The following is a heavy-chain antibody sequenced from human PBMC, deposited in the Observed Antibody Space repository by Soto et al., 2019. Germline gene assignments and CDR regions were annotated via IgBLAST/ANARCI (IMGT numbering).Heavy chain of an antibody. CDR1: GGSISRYY. CDR2: MYNTGST. CDR3: TTQGFGGLHGLVDV. J-gene: IGHJ6*02. D-gene: IGHD3-10*01. V-gene: IGHV4-59*01. Sequence: PSETLSLTCTVAGGSISRYYWSWIRKPPGKGLEWIGYMYNTGSTVYNPPFKSRVTISVDTSKNQFSLKLNSVTAADTAVYYCTTQGFGGLHGLVDVWGQGTTVTVSS.